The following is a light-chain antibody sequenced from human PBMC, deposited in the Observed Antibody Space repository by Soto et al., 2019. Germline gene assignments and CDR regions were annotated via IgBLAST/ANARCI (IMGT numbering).Light chain of an antibody. CDR3: QQRRNWPSIT. J-gene: IGKJ5*01. V-gene: IGKV3-11*01. CDR1: QSVSSY. Sequence: EIVLTQSPATLSLSPGERATLSCRASQSVSSYLAWYQQKPGQAPRLLIYDASNRATGIPARFSGSGSGTDFTLTISSLEPEDFAVYYCQQRRNWPSITLGQGTRLEIK. CDR2: DAS.